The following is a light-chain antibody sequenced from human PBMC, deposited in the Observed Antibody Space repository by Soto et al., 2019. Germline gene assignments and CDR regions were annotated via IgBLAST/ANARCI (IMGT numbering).Light chain of an antibody. Sequence: DIQMTQSPSPLSGSVGDRVTITCRASQTISSWVAWYQQKPGKGPKLLIYKASTLKRGVPSRFSGSGSGTEFTLTISSLQPDDFANYYCQHYNSYSEAFGQGAKVDIK. CDR2: KAS. V-gene: IGKV1-5*03. J-gene: IGKJ1*01. CDR3: QHYNSYSEA. CDR1: QTISSW.